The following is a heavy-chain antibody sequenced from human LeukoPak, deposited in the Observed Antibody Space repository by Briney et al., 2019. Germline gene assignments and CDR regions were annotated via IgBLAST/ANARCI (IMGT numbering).Heavy chain of an antibody. D-gene: IGHD3-16*01. CDR3: TRHNCYDS. CDR2: IYGGDSNT. V-gene: IGHV5-51*01. CDR1: GYTFSNFW. J-gene: IGHJ4*02. Sequence: GESLKISCKGSGYTFSNFWIAWVRQMPGQGLEWMGMIYGGDSNTRYSTSFQGQVTISADKSTGNAYLQWTRVTASDNAMYYCTRHNCYDSWGQGTLVTVSS.